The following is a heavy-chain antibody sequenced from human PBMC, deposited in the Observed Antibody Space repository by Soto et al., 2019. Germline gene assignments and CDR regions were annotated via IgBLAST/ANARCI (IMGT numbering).Heavy chain of an antibody. CDR1: GFTFSSYS. CDR3: ARSSGWTRDAFDI. Sequence: EVQLVESGGGLVKPGGSLRLSCAASGFTFSSYSMNWVRQAPGKGLEWVSSISSSSSYIYYADSVKGRFTIPRDNAKNSLYLQMNSLRAEDTAVYYCARSSGWTRDAFDIWGQGTMVTVSS. J-gene: IGHJ3*02. V-gene: IGHV3-21*01. CDR2: ISSSSSYI. D-gene: IGHD6-19*01.